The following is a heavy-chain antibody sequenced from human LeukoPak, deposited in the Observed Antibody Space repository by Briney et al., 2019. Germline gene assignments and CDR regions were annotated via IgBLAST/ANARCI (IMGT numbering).Heavy chain of an antibody. J-gene: IGHJ1*01. Sequence: ASVKVSCKVSGYTLTELSMHWVRQPPGKGLEWMGGFDPEDGETIYAQKFQGRVTMTEDTSTDTAYMELSSLRSEDTAVYYRATPIVGGSYYDLYFQHWGQGTLVTVSS. CDR3: ATPIVGGSYYDLYFQH. D-gene: IGHD1-26*01. V-gene: IGHV1-24*01. CDR1: GYTLTELS. CDR2: FDPEDGET.